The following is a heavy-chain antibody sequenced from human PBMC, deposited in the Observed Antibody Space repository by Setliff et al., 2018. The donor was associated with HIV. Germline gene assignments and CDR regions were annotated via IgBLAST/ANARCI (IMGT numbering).Heavy chain of an antibody. D-gene: IGHD3-22*01. CDR2: IHSSGST. CDR3: ARDSDYYDSSTYRLDY. CDR1: GGSVNDFY. Sequence: SETLSLTCTVSGGSVNDFYCNWIRQPPGKGPEWIGYIHSSGSTIYNPSLKSRVTISVDTSNKQFSLNLSSVTAADTAVYYCARDSDYYDSSTYRLDYWGQGTLVTVSS. J-gene: IGHJ4*02. V-gene: IGHV4-4*08.